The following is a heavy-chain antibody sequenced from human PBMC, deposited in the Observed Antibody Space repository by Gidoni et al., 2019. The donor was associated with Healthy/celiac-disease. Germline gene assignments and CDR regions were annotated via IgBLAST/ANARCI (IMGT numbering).Heavy chain of an antibody. CDR3: ARERGSSWSLGMDV. CDR1: GFTVSSNY. CDR2: IYSGGST. J-gene: IGHJ6*02. V-gene: IGHV3-53*01. Sequence: EVQLVESGGGLIQPGGSLRLSCAASGFTVSSNYMSWVRQAPGKGLEWVSVIYSGGSTYYADSVKGRFTISRDNSKNTLYLQMNSLRAEDTAVYYCARERGSSWSLGMDVWGQGTTVTVSS. D-gene: IGHD6-13*01.